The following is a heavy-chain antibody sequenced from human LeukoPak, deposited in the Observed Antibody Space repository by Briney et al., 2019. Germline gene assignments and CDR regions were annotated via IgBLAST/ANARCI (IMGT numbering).Heavy chain of an antibody. CDR2: VTGSGSST. J-gene: IGHJ4*02. CDR3: AKAPYSSGWVHFDY. D-gene: IGHD6-19*01. CDR1: GFTFSSSA. V-gene: IGHV3-23*01. Sequence: GGSLRLSCEAYGFTFSSSAMNWVRQAPGKGLEWVTTVTGSGSSTYYADSVKGRFPISRDNSKNTLYLQMNRLRAEDTAIYYCAKAPYSSGWVHFDYWGQGTLVTVSS.